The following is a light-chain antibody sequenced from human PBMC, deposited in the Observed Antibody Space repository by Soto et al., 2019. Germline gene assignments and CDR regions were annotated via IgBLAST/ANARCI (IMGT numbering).Light chain of an antibody. Sequence: DIVLTQSPGTLSLSPGERATLSCRASQDISSSYHLAWYQQKPGQAPRLLIYGASIRATGVPDRFTGTGSETDFTLTISRSEPEDFAVYYCQHYGSSPYTFGQGTKLEIK. CDR1: QDISSSY. CDR3: QHYGSSPYT. V-gene: IGKV3-20*01. CDR2: GAS. J-gene: IGKJ2*01.